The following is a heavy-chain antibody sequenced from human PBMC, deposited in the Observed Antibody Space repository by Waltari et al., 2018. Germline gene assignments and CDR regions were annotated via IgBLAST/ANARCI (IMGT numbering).Heavy chain of an antibody. Sequence: QVRLQQWGAGRLRPSETLSLTCAVFGESSITKSRTWVRQPPGKGLEWIGSYYYSGTTYYGPSLQSRVTISVDMSKTQFFLKMSSLTAADTAVYFCARHQGRMVSTMGPFDFWGQGILVIVSS. D-gene: IGHD5-12*01. CDR1: GESSITKS. CDR3: ARHQGRMVSTMGPFDF. J-gene: IGHJ4*02. V-gene: IGHV4-34*02. CDR2: YYYSGTT.